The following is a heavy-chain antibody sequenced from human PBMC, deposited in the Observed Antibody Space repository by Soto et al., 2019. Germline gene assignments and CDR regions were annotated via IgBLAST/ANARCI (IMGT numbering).Heavy chain of an antibody. CDR3: ARAGSVIRPNDAFDI. V-gene: IGHV1-69*13. J-gene: IGHJ3*02. CDR1: GGTFSSYA. CDR2: IIPIFGTA. D-gene: IGHD3-3*01. Sequence: EASVKVSCKASGGTFSSYAISWVRQAPGQGLEWMGGIIPIFGTANYAQKFQGRVTITADESTSTAYMELSSLRSEDTAVYYCARAGSVIRPNDAFDIWGQGTMVTVSS.